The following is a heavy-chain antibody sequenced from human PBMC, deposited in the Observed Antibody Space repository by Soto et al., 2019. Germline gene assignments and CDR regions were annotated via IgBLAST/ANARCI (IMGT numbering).Heavy chain of an antibody. J-gene: IGHJ5*02. CDR3: ARGWVTMVRGVIIAWFDP. CDR2: INAGNGNT. Sequence: ASVKDSFKAYGCTFTSYAMHWVRQAPGQRLEWMGWINAGNGNTKYSQKFQGRVTITRDTSASTAYMELSSLRSEDTAVYYCARGWVTMVRGVIIAWFDPSGQGTLVTVSS. D-gene: IGHD3-10*01. CDR1: GCTFTSYA. V-gene: IGHV1-3*01.